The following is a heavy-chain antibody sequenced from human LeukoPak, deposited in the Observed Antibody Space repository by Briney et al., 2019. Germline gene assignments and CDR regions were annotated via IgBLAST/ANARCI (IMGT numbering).Heavy chain of an antibody. D-gene: IGHD3-10*01. CDR3: ARSQYYYAYYFDY. J-gene: IGHJ4*02. Sequence: GGSLRLSCAASGFTVSSNYMSWVRQAPGKGLEWVSVIYSGGSTYYADSVKGRFTISRDNSKNTLYLQMNSLRAEDTAVYYCARSQYYYAYYFDYWGQGTLVTVSS. CDR2: IYSGGST. V-gene: IGHV3-53*01. CDR1: GFTVSSNY.